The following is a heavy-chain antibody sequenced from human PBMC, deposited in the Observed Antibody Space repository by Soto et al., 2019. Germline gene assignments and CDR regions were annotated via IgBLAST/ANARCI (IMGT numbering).Heavy chain of an antibody. J-gene: IGHJ3*02. CDR1: GYTFTGYY. CDR2: INPNSGGT. Sequence: ASVKVSCKASGYTFTGYYMHWVRQAPGQGLEWMGWINPNSGGTNYAQKFQGWVTMTRDTSISTAYMELSRLRSDDTAVYYCARASPYYYASSGSSAGGAFDIWGQGTMVTVSS. CDR3: ARASPYYYASSGSSAGGAFDI. V-gene: IGHV1-2*04. D-gene: IGHD3-22*01.